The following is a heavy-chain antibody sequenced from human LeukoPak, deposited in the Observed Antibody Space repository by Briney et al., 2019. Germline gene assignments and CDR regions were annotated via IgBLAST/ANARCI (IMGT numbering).Heavy chain of an antibody. D-gene: IGHD3-3*01. V-gene: IGHV3-7*01. CDR1: GFIFSSYW. CDR2: IKQDGSEK. CDR3: ARDAPYYDFWSGYPYFDY. Sequence: PGGSLRLSCAASGFIFSSYWMSWVRQAPGKGLEWVANIKQDGSEKYYVDSVKGRFTISRDNAKNSLYLQMNSLRAEDTAVYYCARDAPYYDFWSGYPYFDYWGQGTLVTVSS. J-gene: IGHJ4*02.